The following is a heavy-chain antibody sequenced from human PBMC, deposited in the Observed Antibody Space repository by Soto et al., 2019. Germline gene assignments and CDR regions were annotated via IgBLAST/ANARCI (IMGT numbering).Heavy chain of an antibody. CDR3: ARDLRVKGYRSGWDLYYGMQV. J-gene: IGHJ6*02. D-gene: IGHD6-19*01. CDR1: VFTFRNYA. Sequence: PVGSLRLSCASSVFTFRNYAMHCVRHSPGKWLEWVAIISYDGNKKFLADSVKGRFTISRDDSKNTLDLQMNSLRAEDTAVYYCARDLRVKGYRSGWDLYYGMQVWGQGTTVNVSS. CDR2: ISYDGNKK. V-gene: IGHV3-30*03.